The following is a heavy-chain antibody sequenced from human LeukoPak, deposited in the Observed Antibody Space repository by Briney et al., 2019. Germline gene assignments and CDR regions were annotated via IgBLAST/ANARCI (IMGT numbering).Heavy chain of an antibody. V-gene: IGHV1-18*01. CDR3: ARDGRHRYYYDSSGFYGSWFDP. J-gene: IGHJ5*02. Sequence: ASVKVSCKASGYTFTSYGISWVRQAPGQGREGRGWISGYNGNTKNAQKLQGRVTMTTDTSTSTAYMELRSLRSDDTAVYYCARDGRHRYYYDSSGFYGSWFDPWGQGTLVTVSS. CDR2: ISGYNGNT. D-gene: IGHD3-22*01. CDR1: GYTFTSYG.